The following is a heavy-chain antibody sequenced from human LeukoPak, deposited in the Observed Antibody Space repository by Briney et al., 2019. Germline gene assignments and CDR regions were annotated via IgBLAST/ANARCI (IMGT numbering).Heavy chain of an antibody. D-gene: IGHD6-19*01. V-gene: IGHV1-46*01. CDR1: GYTFTSYY. Sequence: ASVKVSCKASGYTFTSYYMHWVRQAPGQGLEWMGIINPSGGSTSYAQKFQGRVTMTRDTSTSTVYMELRGLRSEDTAVYYCAKDHSSGWYVYYYGMDVWGQGTTVTVSS. CDR3: AKDHSSGWYVYYYGMDV. J-gene: IGHJ6*02. CDR2: INPSGGST.